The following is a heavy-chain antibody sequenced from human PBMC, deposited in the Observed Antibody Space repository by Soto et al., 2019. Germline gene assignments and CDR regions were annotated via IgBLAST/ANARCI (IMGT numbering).Heavy chain of an antibody. CDR2: IYYTGAT. Sequence: SETLSLTCSVFGGSIRSTRYYWGWVRQPPGKGLEWLGSIYYTGATQYNPSLEGRVTMSVDTSMNQFSLKLRFVTAADSAIYYCAREDRDDNRGPGNWGQGPLVTVSS. CDR1: GGSIRSTRYY. J-gene: IGHJ1*01. CDR3: AREDRDDNRGPGN. V-gene: IGHV4-39*02. D-gene: IGHD1-1*01.